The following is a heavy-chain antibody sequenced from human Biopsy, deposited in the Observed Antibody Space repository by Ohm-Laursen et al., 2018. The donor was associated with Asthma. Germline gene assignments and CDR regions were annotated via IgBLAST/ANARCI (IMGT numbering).Heavy chain of an antibody. Sequence: SLRLSCAASGFTVSTNGMSWVRQPPGKGLEWVSSISSSGSTTYPAESVKGRFTISRDNAQKSLFLQMGSLRAEDTAIYYCARVFESSEWGPFYHFGLDVWGQGTTVAVSS. CDR2: ISSSGSTT. J-gene: IGHJ6*02. CDR1: GFTVSTNG. CDR3: ARVFESSEWGPFYHFGLDV. V-gene: IGHV3-11*01. D-gene: IGHD6-25*01.